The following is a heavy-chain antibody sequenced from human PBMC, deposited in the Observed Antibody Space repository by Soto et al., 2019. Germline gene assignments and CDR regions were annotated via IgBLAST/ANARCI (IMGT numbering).Heavy chain of an antibody. CDR1: GGSISSGGYY. CDR2: IYYSGST. J-gene: IGHJ5*02. V-gene: IGHV4-31*03. CDR3: ARGYYGSGSYWFDP. Sequence: LSLTCTVSGGSISSGGYYWSWIRQHPGKGLEWIGYIYYSGSTYYNPSLKSRVTISVDTSKNQFSLKLSSVTAADTAVYYCARGYYGSGSYWFDPWGQGTLVTVSS. D-gene: IGHD3-10*01.